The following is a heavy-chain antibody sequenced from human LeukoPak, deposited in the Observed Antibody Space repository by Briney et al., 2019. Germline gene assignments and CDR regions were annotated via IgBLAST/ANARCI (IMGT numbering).Heavy chain of an antibody. CDR2: IIPIFGTA. D-gene: IGHD6-13*01. Sequence: SVKVSCKASGGTFSSYAISWVRQASGQGLEWMGGIIPIFGTANYAQKFQGRVTITADESTSTAYMELSSLRSEDTAVYYCARDGLHIAAADPYYFDYWGQGTLVTVSS. CDR3: ARDGLHIAAADPYYFDY. CDR1: GGTFSSYA. V-gene: IGHV1-69*13. J-gene: IGHJ4*02.